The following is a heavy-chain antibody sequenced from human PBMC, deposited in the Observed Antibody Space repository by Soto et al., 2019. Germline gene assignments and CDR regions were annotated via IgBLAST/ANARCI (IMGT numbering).Heavy chain of an antibody. CDR3: ARAWSSGWAY. V-gene: IGHV4-59*01. CDR2: IYYSGST. CDR1: GGSIGSYY. J-gene: IGHJ4*02. Sequence: SETLSLTCTVSGGSIGSYYWSWIRQPPGKGLEWIGYIYYSGSTNYNPSLKSRVTISVDTSKNQFSLKLSSVTAADTAVYYCARAWSSGWAYWGQGTLVTVSS. D-gene: IGHD6-19*01.